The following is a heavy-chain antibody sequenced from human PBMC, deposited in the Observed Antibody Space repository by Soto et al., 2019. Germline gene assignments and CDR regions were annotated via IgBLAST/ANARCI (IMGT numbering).Heavy chain of an antibody. CDR3: ATESGSTYGYFDH. CDR2: ISNSGST. V-gene: IGHV4-30-4*01. D-gene: IGHD5-18*01. Sequence: NPSETLSLTCTVSGGSVTSDEDYWTWIRQSPGKGLEWIGYISNSGSTGYNPSLKTRLSMSVDRSKNQFTLRLTSVTAADTAVYFCATESGSTYGYFDHWGQGTQVTV. J-gene: IGHJ4*02. CDR1: GGSVTSDEDY.